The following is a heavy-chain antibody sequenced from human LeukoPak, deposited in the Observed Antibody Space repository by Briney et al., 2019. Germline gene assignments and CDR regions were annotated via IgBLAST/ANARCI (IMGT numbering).Heavy chain of an antibody. D-gene: IGHD6-19*01. Sequence: GGSLRLSCAASGFTFSSYAMSWVRQAPGKGLEWVSTFSGSGLSTYYADSVKGRFTISRDNSNNTLYLQMNSLRVEDTAVYYCAKSRVAVAAPRNWFDPWGQGTLVTVSS. CDR2: FSGSGLST. CDR1: GFTFSSYA. J-gene: IGHJ5*02. CDR3: AKSRVAVAAPRNWFDP. V-gene: IGHV3-23*01.